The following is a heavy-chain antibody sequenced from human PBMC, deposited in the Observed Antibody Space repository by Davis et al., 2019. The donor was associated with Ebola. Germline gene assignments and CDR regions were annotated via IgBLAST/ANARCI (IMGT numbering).Heavy chain of an antibody. CDR3: ARAHRTVAAG. V-gene: IGHV4-34*01. D-gene: IGHD6-19*01. Sequence: SETLSLTCTVSGGSISSYYWSWIRQPPGKGLEWIGEINHSGSTNYNPSLKSRVTISVDKSKNQFSLKLSSVTAADTAVYYCARAHRTVAAGWGQGTLVTVSS. J-gene: IGHJ4*02. CDR1: GGSISSYY. CDR2: INHSGST.